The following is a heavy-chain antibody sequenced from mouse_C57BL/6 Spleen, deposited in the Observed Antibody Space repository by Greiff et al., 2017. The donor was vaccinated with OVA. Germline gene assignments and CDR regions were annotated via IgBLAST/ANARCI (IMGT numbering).Heavy chain of an antibody. D-gene: IGHD2-5*01. Sequence: QVQLQQPGAELVRPGSSVKLSCKASGYTFTSYWMHWVKQRPIQGLEWIGNIDPSDSETHYNQKFKDKATLTVDKSSSTAYMQLSSLTSEDSAVYYCARSGAYSNYYSDYWGQGTTLTVS. CDR2: IDPSDSET. CDR3: ARSGAYSNYYSDY. J-gene: IGHJ2*01. V-gene: IGHV1-52*01. CDR1: GYTFTSYW.